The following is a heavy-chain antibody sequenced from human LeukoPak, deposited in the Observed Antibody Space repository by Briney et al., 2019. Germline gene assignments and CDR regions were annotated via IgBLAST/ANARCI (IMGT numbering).Heavy chain of an antibody. CDR2: INSDGRST. Sequence: GVSLRLSCAASGLTFSSYWMHWVRQAPGKGLVWVSRINSDGRSTSYADSVKGRFTISRDNAKNTLYLQMNSLRAEDTAVYYCARRGGYGMNYWGQGTLVTVSS. CDR1: GLTFSSYW. CDR3: ARRGGYGMNY. J-gene: IGHJ4*02. D-gene: IGHD6-25*01. V-gene: IGHV3-74*01.